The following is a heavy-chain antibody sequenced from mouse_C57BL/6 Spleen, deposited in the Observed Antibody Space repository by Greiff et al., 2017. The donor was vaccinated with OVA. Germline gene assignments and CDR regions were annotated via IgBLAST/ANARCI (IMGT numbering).Heavy chain of an antibody. CDR2: IDPSDSYT. Sequence: VQLHQPGAELVMPGASVKLSCKASGYTFTGYWMHWVKQRPGQGLEWIGEIDPSDSYTNYNQKFKGKSTLTVDKSSSTAYMQLSSLTSEDSAVYYSARGLRYYFDDWGQGTTLTVSS. CDR1: GYTFTGYW. D-gene: IGHD2-4*01. V-gene: IGHV1-69*01. CDR3: ARGLRYYFDD. J-gene: IGHJ2*01.